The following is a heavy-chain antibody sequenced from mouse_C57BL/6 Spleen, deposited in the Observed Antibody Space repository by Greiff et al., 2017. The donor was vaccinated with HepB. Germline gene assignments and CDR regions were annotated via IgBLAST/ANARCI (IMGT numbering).Heavy chain of an antibody. CDR1: GYTFTSYW. Sequence: VQLQQPGAELVKPGASVKLSCKASGYTFTSYWMHWVKQRPGQGLEWIGMIHPNSGSTNYNEKFKSKATLTVDKSSSTAYMQLSSLTSEDSAVYYYARRRDYYYGSSSYFDYWGQGTTLTVSS. D-gene: IGHD1-1*01. V-gene: IGHV1-64*01. J-gene: IGHJ2*01. CDR3: ARRRDYYYGSSSYFDY. CDR2: IHPNSGST.